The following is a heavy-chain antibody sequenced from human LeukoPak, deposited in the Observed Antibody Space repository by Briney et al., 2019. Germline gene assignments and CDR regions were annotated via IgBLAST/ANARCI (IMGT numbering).Heavy chain of an antibody. Sequence: PSESLSLTCNVSGSISSHYWSWIRQPPGKGLEWIGYIYYSGSTYYNPSLKSRVTISVDTSKNQFSLKLSSVTAADTAVYYCARGITGTNSDYWGQGTLVTVSS. D-gene: IGHD1-20*01. V-gene: IGHV4-30-4*08. CDR3: ARGITGTNSDY. CDR2: IYYSGST. J-gene: IGHJ4*02. CDR1: GSISSHY.